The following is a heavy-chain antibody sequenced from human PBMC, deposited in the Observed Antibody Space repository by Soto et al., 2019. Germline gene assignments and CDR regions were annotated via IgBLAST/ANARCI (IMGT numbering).Heavy chain of an antibody. J-gene: IGHJ4*02. CDR1: GASISSYY. CDR3: ARDQIARPQFDH. Sequence: PSETLSLTCAVSGASISSYYWSWIRQPPGKGLEWIGYICYIGSANYNPSLKSRVSITIDTSKNQFSLKLSSVTAADTAVYYCARDQIARPQFDHWGQGTLVTVSS. D-gene: IGHD2-21*01. CDR2: ICYIGSA. V-gene: IGHV4-59*01.